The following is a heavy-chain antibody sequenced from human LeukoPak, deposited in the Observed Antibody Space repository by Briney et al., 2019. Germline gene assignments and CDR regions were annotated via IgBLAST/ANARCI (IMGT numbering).Heavy chain of an antibody. CDR3: AREHNPWYFDY. Sequence: SETLSLTCTVSGGSISSYYWSWIRQPPGKGLEWIGYIYYSGSTNYNPSLKSRVTISVDTSKNQFSLKLSSVTAADTAVYYCAREHNPWYFDYWGQGTLVTVSS. J-gene: IGHJ4*02. D-gene: IGHD1-1*01. CDR1: GGSISSYY. V-gene: IGHV4-59*12. CDR2: IYYSGST.